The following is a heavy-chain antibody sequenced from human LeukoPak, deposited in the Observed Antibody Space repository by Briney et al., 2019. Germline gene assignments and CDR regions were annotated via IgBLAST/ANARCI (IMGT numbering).Heavy chain of an antibody. D-gene: IGHD3-16*01. Sequence: ASVKASCKTSGYRFTDDYMHWVRQAPGQGLEWMGWINPDSGFTNYAPKFQGRVIMTRDTSISTAYMEVRRLRYDDTAMYYCAPTSEAYTSNWSVWGQGTLVTVSP. J-gene: IGHJ4*02. CDR3: APTSEAYTSNWSV. V-gene: IGHV1-2*02. CDR2: INPDSGFT. CDR1: GYRFTDDY.